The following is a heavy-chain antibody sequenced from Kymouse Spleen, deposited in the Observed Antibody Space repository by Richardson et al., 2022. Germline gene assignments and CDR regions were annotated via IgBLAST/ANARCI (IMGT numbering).Heavy chain of an antibody. D-gene: IGHD1-20*01,IGHD1-7*01. J-gene: IGHJ4*02. V-gene: IGHV4-61*01. CDR2: IYYSGST. CDR3: AREDNWNLDY. CDR1: GGSVSSGSYY. Sequence: QVQLQESGPGLVKPSETLSLTCTVSGGSVSSGSYYWSWIRQPPGKGLEWIGYIYYSGSTNYNPSLKSRVTISVDTSKNQFSLKLSSVTAADTAVYYCAREDNWNLDYWGQGTLVTVSS.